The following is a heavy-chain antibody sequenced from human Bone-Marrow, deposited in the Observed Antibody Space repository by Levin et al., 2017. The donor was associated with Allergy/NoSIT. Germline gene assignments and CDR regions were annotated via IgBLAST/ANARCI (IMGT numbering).Heavy chain of an antibody. J-gene: IGHJ6*02. CDR3: ARLLPGNSWSGPRGMDV. D-gene: IGHD3-3*01. V-gene: IGHV4-39*01. CDR1: GASIGGSDYY. CDR2: VYYSGST. Sequence: KSSETLSLTCTVSGASIGGSDYYWVWIRQPPGKGLEWIGSVYYSGSTYYNPSLKSRLTVSVDTSKKQFSLQLSSVTAADTAVYYCARLLPGNSWSGPRGMDVWGQGTTVTVSS.